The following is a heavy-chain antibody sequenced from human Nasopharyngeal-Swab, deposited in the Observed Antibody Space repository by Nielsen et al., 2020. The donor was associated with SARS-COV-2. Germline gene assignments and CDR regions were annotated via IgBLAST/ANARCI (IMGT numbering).Heavy chain of an antibody. J-gene: IGHJ4*02. CDR2: ISYDGSNK. D-gene: IGHD3-10*01. CDR3: ARDGARHYYGSGSNQYYFDY. V-gene: IGHV3-30*03. Sequence: GGSLRLSCAASGFTFSSYGMHWVRQAPGKGLEWVAVISYDGSNKYYADSVKGRFTISRDNSKNTLYLQMNSLRAEDTAVYYCARDGARHYYGSGSNQYYFDYWGQGTLVTVSS. CDR1: GFTFSSYG.